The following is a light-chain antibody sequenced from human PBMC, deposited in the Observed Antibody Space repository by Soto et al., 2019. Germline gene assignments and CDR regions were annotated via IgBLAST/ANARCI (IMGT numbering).Light chain of an antibody. CDR2: DDN. J-gene: IGLJ2*01. CDR1: PSNIGQEY. CDR3: GTWDNSLSGVL. V-gene: IGLV1-51*01. Sequence: QSVLTQPPSVSAAPGQKVTISCSGSPSNIGQEYVSWYQQVPATAPKLLIYDDNKRPSGIPDRFAGSKSGTSATLDITGLQAGDEADYYCGTWDNSLSGVLFGGGTKLTVL.